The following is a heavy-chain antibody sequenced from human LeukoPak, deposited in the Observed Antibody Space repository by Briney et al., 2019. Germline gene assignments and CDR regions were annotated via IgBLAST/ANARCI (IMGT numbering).Heavy chain of an antibody. Sequence: GASVKLSCKASGYTFTSYGINWVRQATGQGLEWMGWMNPNSGNTGYAQKFQGRVTIARNTSISTAYMELSSLRSEDTAVYYCAREFSYSSGWYADWGQGTLVTVSS. CDR1: GYTFTSYG. J-gene: IGHJ4*02. CDR2: MNPNSGNT. V-gene: IGHV1-8*03. CDR3: AREFSYSSGWYAD. D-gene: IGHD6-19*01.